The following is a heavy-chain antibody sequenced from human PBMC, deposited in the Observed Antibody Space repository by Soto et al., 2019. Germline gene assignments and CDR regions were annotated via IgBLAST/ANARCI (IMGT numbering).Heavy chain of an antibody. CDR2: ISGSGDTT. J-gene: IGHJ4*02. D-gene: IGHD4-17*01. Sequence: EVRLVESGGGLVQPGGSLRLSCAASGITISNYPMSWVRQAPGKGLDWVSGISGSGDTTYYADSAKGRFTISKDISKNSLFLQLDSLRVEDSALYFCVKDDGGYPSTVPHWGQGNLVTVSP. CDR1: GITISNYP. V-gene: IGHV3-23*04. CDR3: VKDDGGYPSTVPH.